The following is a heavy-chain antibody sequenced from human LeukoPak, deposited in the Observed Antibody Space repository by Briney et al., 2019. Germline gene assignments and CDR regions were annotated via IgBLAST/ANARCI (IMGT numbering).Heavy chain of an antibody. CDR1: GGSISSSSYY. Sequence: SETLSLTCTVSGGSISSSSYYWGWIRQPPGKGLEWIGSTYYSGSTYYNPSLKSRVTISVDTSKNQFSLKLSSVTAADTAVYYCARNTFNWNSFDIWGQRTMVTVSS. CDR3: ARNTFNWNSFDI. V-gene: IGHV4-39*01. CDR2: TYYSGST. D-gene: IGHD1-7*01. J-gene: IGHJ3*02.